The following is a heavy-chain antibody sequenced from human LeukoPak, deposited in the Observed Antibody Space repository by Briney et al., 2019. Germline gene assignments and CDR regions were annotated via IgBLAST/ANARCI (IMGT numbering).Heavy chain of an antibody. Sequence: PGRSLRLSCAASGFTFSNYGMHWVRQAPGKGLEWVAVIWYDGSNKYYADSVRGRSTLSRDNSKNTLYLQMNSLRAEDTAVYYCARDLAAALDYWGQGTLVTVSS. V-gene: IGHV3-33*01. CDR2: IWYDGSNK. CDR1: GFTFSNYG. J-gene: IGHJ4*02. D-gene: IGHD6-13*01. CDR3: ARDLAAALDY.